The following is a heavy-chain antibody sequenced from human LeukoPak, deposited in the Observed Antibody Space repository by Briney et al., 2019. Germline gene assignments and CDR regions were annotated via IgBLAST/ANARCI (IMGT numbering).Heavy chain of an antibody. CDR2: IYYSGST. Sequence: SETLSLTCAVYGGSFSSYYWGWIRQPPGKGLEWIGSIYYSGSTYYNPSLKSRVTISVDTSKNQFSLKLSSVTAADTAVYYCARSSTVTTYPRFDYWGQGTLVTVSS. CDR1: GGSFSSYY. D-gene: IGHD4-17*01. CDR3: ARSSTVTTYPRFDY. J-gene: IGHJ4*02. V-gene: IGHV4-39*07.